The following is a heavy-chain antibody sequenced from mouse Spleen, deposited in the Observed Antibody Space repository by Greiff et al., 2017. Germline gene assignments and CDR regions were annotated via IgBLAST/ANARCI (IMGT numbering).Heavy chain of an antibody. CDR1: GFAFSSYD. V-gene: IGHV5-12-1*01. D-gene: IGHD1-1*01. CDR3: ARHDLYGSTYYFDY. Sequence: EVMLVESGGGLVKPGGSLKLSCAASGFAFSSYDMSWVRQTPEKRLEWVAYISSGGGSTYYPDTVKGRFTISRDNAKNTLYLQMSSLKSEDTAMYYCARHDLYGSTYYFDYWGQGTTLTVSS. CDR2: ISSGGGST. J-gene: IGHJ2*01.